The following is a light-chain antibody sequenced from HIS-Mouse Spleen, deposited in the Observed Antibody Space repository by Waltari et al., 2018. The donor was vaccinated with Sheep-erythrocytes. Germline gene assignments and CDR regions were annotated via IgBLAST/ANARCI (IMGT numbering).Light chain of an antibody. CDR1: SSHVGSYNL. J-gene: IGLJ3*02. CDR2: EGS. Sequence: QSALTQPASVSGSPGPSITISCTGASSHVGSYNLVSWYQQHPGKAPKLMIYEGSKRPSGVSNRFSGSKSGNTASLTISGLQAEDEADYYCCSYAGSSTPWVFGGGTKLTVL. V-gene: IGLV2-23*01. CDR3: CSYAGSSTPWV.